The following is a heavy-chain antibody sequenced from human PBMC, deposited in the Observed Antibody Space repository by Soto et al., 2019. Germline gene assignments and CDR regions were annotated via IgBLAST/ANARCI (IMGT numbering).Heavy chain of an antibody. Sequence: QVQLVKPGAEVKKPGPWGRVSCKAPEGPSTGYAISWVRKPPGQGLEGMGGIIPIFGTANYAQKFQGRVTITADESTSTAYMELSSLRSEDTAVYYCARYQGGEQLVNWFDPWGQGTLVTVSS. D-gene: IGHD6-6*01. J-gene: IGHJ5*02. CDR1: EGPSTGYA. CDR2: IIPIFGTA. CDR3: ARYQGGEQLVNWFDP. V-gene: IGHV1-69*12.